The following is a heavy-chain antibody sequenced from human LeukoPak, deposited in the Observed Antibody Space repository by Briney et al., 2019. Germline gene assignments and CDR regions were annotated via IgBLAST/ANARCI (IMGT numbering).Heavy chain of an antibody. J-gene: IGHJ4*02. CDR3: AKVFDILTGPYYFDY. CDR2: ISSSSSYI. CDR1: GFTFSSFS. Sequence: GGSLRLSCAASGFTFSSFSMNWVRQAPGKGLEWVSSISSSSSYIYYADSVKGRFTISRDNSKNTLYLQMNSLRAEDTAVYYCAKVFDILTGPYYFDYWGQGTLVTVSS. V-gene: IGHV3-21*04. D-gene: IGHD3-9*01.